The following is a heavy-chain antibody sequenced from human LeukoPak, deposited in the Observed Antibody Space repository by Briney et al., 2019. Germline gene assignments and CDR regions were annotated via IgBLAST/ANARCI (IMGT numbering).Heavy chain of an antibody. V-gene: IGHV3-7*01. CDR2: IKQEGSEK. CDR1: GFTLSSFW. J-gene: IGHJ4*02. Sequence: GGSLRLSCAASGFTLSSFWMIWVRQATGKGLEWVANIKQEGSEKYYVGSVKGRFTISRDDARNSLYLQMNSLRAEDTAVYSCARGFELDYWGQGTLVTVSS. CDR3: ARGFELDY.